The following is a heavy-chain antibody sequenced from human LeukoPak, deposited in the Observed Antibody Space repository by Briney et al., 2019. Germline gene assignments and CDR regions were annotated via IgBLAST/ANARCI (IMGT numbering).Heavy chain of an antibody. J-gene: IGHJ5*02. V-gene: IGHV1-2*04. CDR1: GYTFTSYG. Sequence: GASVKVSCKASGYTFTSYGISWVRQAPGQGLEWMGWISAYSGGTNYAQKFQGWVTMTRDTSISTAYMELSRLRSDDTAVYYCAKALTRDDPPGWFDPWGQGTLVTVSS. D-gene: IGHD2-21*01. CDR2: ISAYSGGT. CDR3: AKALTRDDPPGWFDP.